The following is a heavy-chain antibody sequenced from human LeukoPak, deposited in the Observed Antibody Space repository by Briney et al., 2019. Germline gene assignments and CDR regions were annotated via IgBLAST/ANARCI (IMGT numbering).Heavy chain of an antibody. V-gene: IGHV1-2*02. CDR1: GYTFTGYY. D-gene: IGHD6-13*01. CDR3: ARKTRAISAPDY. Sequence: ASVKVSCKASGYTFTGYYMHWVRRAPGQGLEWMGWINPNSGATHYSQKFQGRVTLTRDTSISTAYMELSSLRSDDTAIHYCARKTRAISAPDYWGQGTLVTVSS. J-gene: IGHJ4*02. CDR2: INPNSGAT.